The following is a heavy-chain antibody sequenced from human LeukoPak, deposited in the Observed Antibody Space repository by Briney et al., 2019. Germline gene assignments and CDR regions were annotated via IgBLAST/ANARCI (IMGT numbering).Heavy chain of an antibody. D-gene: IGHD6-13*01. V-gene: IGHV4-39*01. CDR2: IYYSGST. CDR1: GGSISSSSYY. J-gene: IGHJ3*02. Sequence: SETLSLTCTVSGGSISSSSYYWGWIRQPPGKGLEWIGSIYYSGSTYYNPSLKSRVTISVDTSKNQFSLKLSSVTAADTAVYYCARHRPATFIAAAGTSAFDIWGQGTMVTVSS. CDR3: ARHRPATFIAAAGTSAFDI.